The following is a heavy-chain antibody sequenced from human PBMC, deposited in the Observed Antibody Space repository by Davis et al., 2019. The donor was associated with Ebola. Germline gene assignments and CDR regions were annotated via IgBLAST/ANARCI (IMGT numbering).Heavy chain of an antibody. CDR1: GYTFTNYG. V-gene: IGHV1-18*04. D-gene: IGHD5-24*01. CDR2: INPHNGNT. Sequence: AASVKVSCKASGYTFTNYGISWVRQAPGQGLEWMGWINPHNGNTNYAQNVQGRVTMTTDTSTSTAYMEVVSLRSDDTAVYYCSRAQFPPTSDHWGQGTLVTVSS. J-gene: IGHJ4*02. CDR3: SRAQFPPTSDH.